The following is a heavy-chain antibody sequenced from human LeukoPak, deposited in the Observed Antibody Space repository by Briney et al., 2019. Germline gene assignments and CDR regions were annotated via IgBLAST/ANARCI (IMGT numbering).Heavy chain of an antibody. CDR2: MNPNSGNT. V-gene: IGHV1-8*03. Sequence: ASVKVSCKASGYIFTSYDINWVRQATGQGLEWMGWMNPNSGNTGYAQKFQGRVTITRNTSISTAYMELSSLRSEDTAVYYCARAGPHCGGDCWFDYWGQGTLVTVSS. J-gene: IGHJ4*02. D-gene: IGHD2-21*01. CDR3: ARAGPHCGGDCWFDY. CDR1: GYIFTSYD.